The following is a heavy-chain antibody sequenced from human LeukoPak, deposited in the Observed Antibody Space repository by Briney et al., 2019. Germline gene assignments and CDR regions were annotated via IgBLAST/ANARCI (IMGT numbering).Heavy chain of an antibody. CDR1: GYTFTNYG. CDR3: ARDYDSSGPATDY. J-gene: IGHJ4*02. Sequence: ASVKVSCKASGYTFTNYGISWVRQAPGQGLEWMGWISGYNGNTNYAQKFQGRVTMTTDTSTSTAYMELSSLRSEDTAVYYCARDYDSSGPATDYWGQGTLVTVSS. V-gene: IGHV1-18*01. CDR2: ISGYNGNT. D-gene: IGHD3-22*01.